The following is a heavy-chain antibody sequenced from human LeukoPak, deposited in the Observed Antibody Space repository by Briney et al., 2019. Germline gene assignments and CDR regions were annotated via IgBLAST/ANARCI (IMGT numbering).Heavy chain of an antibody. CDR1: GYTFTGYY. Sequence: GASVKVSCKASGYTFTGYYMHWVRQAPGQGLEWMGWINPNSGGTNYAQRFQGRVTMTRDTSISTAYMELSRLRSDDTAVYYCARDNGRDYYYYYYMDVWGKGTTVTISS. CDR3: ARDNGRDYYYYYYMDV. V-gene: IGHV1-2*02. D-gene: IGHD3-10*01. CDR2: INPNSGGT. J-gene: IGHJ6*03.